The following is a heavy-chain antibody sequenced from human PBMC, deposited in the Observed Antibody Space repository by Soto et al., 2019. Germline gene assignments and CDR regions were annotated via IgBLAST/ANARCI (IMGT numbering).Heavy chain of an antibody. Sequence: QLHLVQSGAVVKKPGASVTVSCSASGYPVTAYYMHWVRQAPGRGLEWMGGINPATGAAKYTQTCQGRVTVTRDKPPGIVFMELRCLKSEETAVFSCARGGGVGVAGSAAFDMWGQGTLVTVSS. V-gene: IGHV1-2*02. CDR3: ARGGGVGVAGSAAFDM. D-gene: IGHD3-3*01. J-gene: IGHJ3*02. CDR1: GYPVTAYY. CDR2: INPATGAA.